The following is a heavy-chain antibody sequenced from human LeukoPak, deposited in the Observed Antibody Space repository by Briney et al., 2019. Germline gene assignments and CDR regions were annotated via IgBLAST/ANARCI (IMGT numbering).Heavy chain of an antibody. D-gene: IGHD6-13*01. Sequence: GGSLRLSCAASGFTFSSYSMNWVRQAPGKGLEWVSSITSGSSYRFYADSVKGRFTISRDNAKNSLYLQMNSLRAEDTAVYYCAGPGDGSSSSWSLPWGQGTLVTVSS. CDR1: GFTFSSYS. CDR3: AGPGDGSSSSWSLP. J-gene: IGHJ5*02. CDR2: ITSGSSYR. V-gene: IGHV3-21*01.